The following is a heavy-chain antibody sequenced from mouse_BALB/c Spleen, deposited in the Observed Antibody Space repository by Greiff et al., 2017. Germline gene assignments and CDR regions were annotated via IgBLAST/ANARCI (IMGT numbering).Heavy chain of an antibody. D-gene: IGHD2-4*01. Sequence: VMLVESGPGLVAPSQSLSITCTVSGFSLTSYGVHWVRQPPGKGLEWLGVIWAGGSTNYNSALMSRLSISKDNSKSQVFLKMNSLQTDDTAMYYCARGGDYDGSLAYWGQGTLVTVSA. V-gene: IGHV2-9*02. J-gene: IGHJ3*01. CDR1: GFSLTSYG. CDR3: ARGGDYDGSLAY. CDR2: IWAGGST.